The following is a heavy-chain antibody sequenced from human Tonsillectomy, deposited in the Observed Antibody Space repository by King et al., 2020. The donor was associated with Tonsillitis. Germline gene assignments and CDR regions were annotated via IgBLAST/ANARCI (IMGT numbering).Heavy chain of an antibody. CDR3: VKGGPGNDGYNYRFDY. J-gene: IGHJ4*02. CDR2: IGSNGGTT. Sequence: VQLVESGGGLVQPGGSLRLSCSASGFTFSSYAMHWVRQAPGKGLEYVSAIGSNGGTTYYADSVKGRFTISRDNSKNTLYLQMSSLRAEDTAVYYGVKGGPGNDGYNYRFDYWGQGTLVTVSS. CDR1: GFTFSSYA. D-gene: IGHD5-24*01. V-gene: IGHV3-64D*06.